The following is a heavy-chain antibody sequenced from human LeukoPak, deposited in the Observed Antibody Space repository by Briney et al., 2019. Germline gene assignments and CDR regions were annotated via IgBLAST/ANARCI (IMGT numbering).Heavy chain of an antibody. J-gene: IGHJ3*02. D-gene: IGHD1-1*01. CDR1: GYSISSGYY. Sequence: SETLSLTCSVSGYSISSGYYWGWIRQPAGKGLEWIGRIYTSGSTNYNPSLKSRVTILEDTSKNQFSLKLSSVTAADTAVYYCARSNWNDAADAFDIWGQGAMVTVSS. CDR2: IYTSGST. CDR3: ARSNWNDAADAFDI. V-gene: IGHV4-61*02.